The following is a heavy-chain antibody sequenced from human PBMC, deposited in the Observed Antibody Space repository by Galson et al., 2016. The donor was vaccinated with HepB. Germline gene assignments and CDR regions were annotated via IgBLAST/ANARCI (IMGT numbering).Heavy chain of an antibody. CDR2: ITRDGETT. Sequence: RLSCAAPGFSFGTSGMSWLRQSPGRGLEWVSGITRDGETTHYADSVRGRFTISRDNSKNMLYLFMNSLRAEDTAVYYCGKHGGFDYWGQGALVTVSS. CDR1: GFSFGTSG. J-gene: IGHJ4*02. V-gene: IGHV3-23*01. CDR3: GKHGGFDY. D-gene: IGHD3-16*01.